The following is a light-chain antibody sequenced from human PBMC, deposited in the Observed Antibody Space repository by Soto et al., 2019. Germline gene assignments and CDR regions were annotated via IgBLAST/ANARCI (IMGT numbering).Light chain of an antibody. J-gene: IGLJ1*01. CDR2: DVS. CDR3: SSYTSSSTLGV. CDR1: SSDVGGYNY. Sequence: QSALTQPASVSGSPGQSITISCTGTSSDVGGYNYFSWYQQHPGKAPKLMIYDVSNRPSGVSNRFSGSKSGNTASLTISGLQAEDEADYYCSSYTSSSTLGVFGTGTKLTVL. V-gene: IGLV2-14*01.